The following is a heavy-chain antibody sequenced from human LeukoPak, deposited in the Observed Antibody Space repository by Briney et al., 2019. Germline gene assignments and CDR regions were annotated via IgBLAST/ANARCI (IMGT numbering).Heavy chain of an antibody. V-gene: IGHV3-15*01. CDR1: GFTFSNAW. Sequence: GGSLRLSCAASGFTFSNAWMSWVRQAPGKGLEWVGRIKSKTDGGTTDYAAPVKGRFTISRDDSKNTLYLQMNSLKTEYTAVYYCTTFSYYYGSGSYYSFDYWGQGTLVTVSS. CDR3: TTFSYYYGSGSYYSFDY. D-gene: IGHD3-10*01. J-gene: IGHJ4*02. CDR2: IKSKTDGGTT.